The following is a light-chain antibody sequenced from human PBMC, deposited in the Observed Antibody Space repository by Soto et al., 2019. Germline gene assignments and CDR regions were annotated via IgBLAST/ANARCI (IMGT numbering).Light chain of an antibody. Sequence: SLADQLTSPLRARQSISSGLAWYQQKPGKAPKLLIYKASSLESGVPSRFSGSGSGTEFTITTSNLQPDSFASYYCQQSNSYSPPFGQGTKVDIK. CDR2: KAS. CDR3: QQSNSYSPP. V-gene: IGKV1-5*03. CDR1: QSISSG. J-gene: IGKJ1*01.